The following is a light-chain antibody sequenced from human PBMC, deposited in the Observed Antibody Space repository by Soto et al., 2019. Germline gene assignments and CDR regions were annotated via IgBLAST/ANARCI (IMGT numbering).Light chain of an antibody. CDR3: AAWDDSLSGPV. V-gene: IGLV1-47*02. CDR1: SSNIGSNF. CDR2: NNY. Sequence: QSVLTQPPSASGTPGQRVTISCSGSSSNIGSNFVYWYQQFPGTAPRLLISNNYKRPSGVPDRFSGSKSGTSASLAISGLRSEDEAHYHCAAWDDSLSGPVFGGGTKVTVL. J-gene: IGLJ2*01.